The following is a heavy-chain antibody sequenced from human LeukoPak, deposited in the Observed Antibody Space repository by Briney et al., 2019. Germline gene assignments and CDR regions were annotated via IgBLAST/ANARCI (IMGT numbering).Heavy chain of an antibody. V-gene: IGHV3-48*04. J-gene: IGHJ3*02. CDR1: GFIFSSYS. Sequence: GGSLRLSCAASGFIFSSYSMNWVRQAPGKGLEWVSYISRSSSTIYYADSVKGRFTISRDNAKNSLYLQMNSLRAEDTAVYYCARGWGTWTTVTTHAFDIWGQGTMVTVSS. D-gene: IGHD4-17*01. CDR2: ISRSSSTI. CDR3: ARGWGTWTTVTTHAFDI.